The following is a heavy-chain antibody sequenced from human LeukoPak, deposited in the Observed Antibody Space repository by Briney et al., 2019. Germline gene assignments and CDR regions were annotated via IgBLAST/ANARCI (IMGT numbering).Heavy chain of an antibody. D-gene: IGHD3-10*01. J-gene: IGHJ5*02. CDR2: IYPGDSDA. CDR1: GYSFISYW. V-gene: IGHV5-51*01. Sequence: GESLKISCKASGYSFISYWIGWVRQMPGKGLEWMAIIYPGDSDARYSPSFQGQVTASADKSISTAYLQWSSLKASDTAMYYCARSKSGSGSYGDGPWGQGTLVTVSS. CDR3: ARSKSGSGSYGDGP.